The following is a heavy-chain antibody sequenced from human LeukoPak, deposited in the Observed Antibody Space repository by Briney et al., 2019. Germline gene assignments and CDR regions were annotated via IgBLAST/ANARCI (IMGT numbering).Heavy chain of an antibody. CDR3: VREGGRYGGYDLDY. CDR2: THYRSKWST. Sequence: SQTLPLTCAISGDSVSSTGAAWNWIRQSPSRGLEWLGRTHYRSKWSTDYATSVKGRINIYPDTSKNQFSLQLNSVTPEDTAVYYCVREGGRYGGYDLDYWGQGALVTVSS. V-gene: IGHV6-1*01. CDR1: GDSVSSTGAA. D-gene: IGHD5-12*01. J-gene: IGHJ4*02.